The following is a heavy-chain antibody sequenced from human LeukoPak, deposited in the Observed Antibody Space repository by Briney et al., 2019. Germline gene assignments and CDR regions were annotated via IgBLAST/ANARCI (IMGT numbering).Heavy chain of an antibody. Sequence: ASVKVSCKASGYTFTSYDINWVRQATGQGLEWMGWMNPNSGNTGYAQKFQGRVTMTRNTSISTAYMELSSLRSEDTAVYYCARHGSRELLFDYWGQGTLVTVSS. CDR1: GYTFTSYD. D-gene: IGHD1-26*01. CDR3: ARHGSRELLFDY. CDR2: MNPNSGNT. V-gene: IGHV1-8*01. J-gene: IGHJ4*02.